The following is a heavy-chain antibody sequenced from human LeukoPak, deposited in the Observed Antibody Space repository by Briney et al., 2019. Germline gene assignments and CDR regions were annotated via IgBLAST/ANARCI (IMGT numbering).Heavy chain of an antibody. D-gene: IGHD3-10*01. Sequence: ASVKVSCKASGYTFTGYYMHWVRQAPGQGLEWMGWISAYNGNTHYAQNLQGRVTMTTDTSTSTAYMELKSLRSDDTAVYNCARGGHRRYYYTSGSAFDPWGQGTLVTVSS. CDR1: GYTFTGYY. V-gene: IGHV1-18*04. CDR2: ISAYNGNT. J-gene: IGHJ5*02. CDR3: ARGGHRRYYYTSGSAFDP.